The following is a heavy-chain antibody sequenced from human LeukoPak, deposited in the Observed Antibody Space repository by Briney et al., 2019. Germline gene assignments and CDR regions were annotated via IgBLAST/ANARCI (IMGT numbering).Heavy chain of an antibody. D-gene: IGHD5-18*01. CDR3: ARDPDLHVDTHP. CDR1: GGSFSGYY. J-gene: IGHJ5*02. CDR2: IYYSGST. V-gene: IGHV4-30-4*08. Sequence: PSETLSLTCAVYGGSFSGYYWSWIRQPPGKGLEWIGYIYYSGSTYYNPSLKSRVTISVDTSKNQFSLKLSSVTAADTAVYYCARDPDLHVDTHPWGQGTLVTVSS.